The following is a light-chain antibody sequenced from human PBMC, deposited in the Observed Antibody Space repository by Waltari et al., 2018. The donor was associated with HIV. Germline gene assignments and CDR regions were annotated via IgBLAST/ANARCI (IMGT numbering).Light chain of an antibody. Sequence: QSALTQPPSASGSPGQSVPFSCTATSKDAGAYNFVSRYQQHPGQAPNLIIYGFNQRPAGVPDRFSGSKSGNTASRTVSGLQAADEADYYCSSYAGPNHLLFGGGTRLTVL. CDR3: SSYAGPNHLL. CDR2: GFN. V-gene: IGLV2-8*01. J-gene: IGLJ2*01. CDR1: SKDAGAYNF.